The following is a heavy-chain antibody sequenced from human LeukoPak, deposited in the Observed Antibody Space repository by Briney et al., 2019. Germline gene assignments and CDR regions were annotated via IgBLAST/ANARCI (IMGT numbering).Heavy chain of an antibody. D-gene: IGHD5-12*01. J-gene: IGHJ4*02. CDR1: GGSISSYY. CDR2: IYYSGST. CDR3: ARGGYSGYGFDY. Sequence: SETLSLTCTVSGGSISSYYWSWIRQPPGKGLKWIGYIYYSGSTNYNPSLKSRVTISVDTSKNQFSLKLSSVTAADTAVYYCARGGYSGYGFDYWGQGTLVTVSS. V-gene: IGHV4-59*13.